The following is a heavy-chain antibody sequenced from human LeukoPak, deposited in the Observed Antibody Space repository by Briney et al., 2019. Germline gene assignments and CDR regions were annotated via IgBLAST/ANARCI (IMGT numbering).Heavy chain of an antibody. CDR3: SKDPYSGNELNWFDP. D-gene: IGHD1-26*01. CDR2: IIVSGFCT. Sequence: GGSLRLSCAASGFTFSSYAMSWVRQAPGKGLEWVSAIIVSGFCTSYSDSVKSLFTISRDNSKNTLYLQMNILRAEDTAVYYCSKDPYSGNELNWFDPWGQGTLVTVSS. J-gene: IGHJ5*02. CDR1: GFTFSSYA. V-gene: IGHV3-23*01.